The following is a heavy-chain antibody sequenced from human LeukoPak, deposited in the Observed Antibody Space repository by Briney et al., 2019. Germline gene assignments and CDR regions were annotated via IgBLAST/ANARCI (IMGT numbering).Heavy chain of an antibody. Sequence: PGGSLRLSCAAAGFTFSSSWMHWVRQVPGEGLVWVSRISGDGTTTTYADSVKGRFTISRDNAKNTLYLQMNSLRAEDTAVYYCARGGSPFYWGQGSLVTVSS. J-gene: IGHJ4*02. D-gene: IGHD3-10*01. CDR3: ARGGSPFY. V-gene: IGHV3-74*01. CDR2: ISGDGTTT. CDR1: GFTFSSSW.